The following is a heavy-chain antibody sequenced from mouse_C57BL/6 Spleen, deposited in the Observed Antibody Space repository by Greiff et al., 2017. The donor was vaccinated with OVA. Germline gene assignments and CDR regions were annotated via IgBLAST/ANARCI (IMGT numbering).Heavy chain of an antibody. J-gene: IGHJ2*01. CDR3: YYGSSYC. CDR2: IDPSDSYT. Sequence: VQLQQSGAELVKPGASVKLSCKASGYTFTSYWMQWVKQRPGQGLEWIGEIDPSDSYTNYNQKFKGKATLTVDTSSSTAYMQLSSLTSEDSAVYYCYYGSSYCWGQGTTLTVSS. D-gene: IGHD1-1*01. CDR1: GYTFTSYW. V-gene: IGHV1-50*01.